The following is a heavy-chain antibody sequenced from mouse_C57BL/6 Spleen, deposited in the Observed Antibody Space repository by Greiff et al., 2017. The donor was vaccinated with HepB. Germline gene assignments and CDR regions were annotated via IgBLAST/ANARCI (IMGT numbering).Heavy chain of an antibody. CDR3: ARRGGYQGFAY. J-gene: IGHJ3*01. V-gene: IGHV1-18*01. D-gene: IGHD2-2*01. Sequence: EVQLQQSGPELVKPGASVKIPCKASGYTFTDYNMDWVKQSHGKSLEWIGDINPNNGGTIYNQKFKGKATLTVDKSSITAYMELRSLTSEDTAVYYCARRGGYQGFAYWGQGTLVTVSA. CDR1: GYTFTDYN. CDR2: INPNNGGT.